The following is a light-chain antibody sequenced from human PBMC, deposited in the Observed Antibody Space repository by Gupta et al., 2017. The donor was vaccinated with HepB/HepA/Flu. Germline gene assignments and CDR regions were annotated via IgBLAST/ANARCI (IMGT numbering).Light chain of an antibody. CDR2: SNN. CDR1: RSNIGSNT. CDR3: AAWDDSLNGVL. J-gene: IGLJ2*01. Sequence: QYVLTQPPSASGTPGQRVTISCSGSRSNIGSNTVNWYQQFPGTAPKLLIYSNNQRPSGVPDRFSGSKSGTSVSLAISGLQAEDEADYYCAAWDDSLNGVLFGGGTKLTVL. V-gene: IGLV1-44*01.